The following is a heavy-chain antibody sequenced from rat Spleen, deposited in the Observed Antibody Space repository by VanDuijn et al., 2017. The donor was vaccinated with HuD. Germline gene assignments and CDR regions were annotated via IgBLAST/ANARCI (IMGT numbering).Heavy chain of an antibody. J-gene: IGHJ1*01. CDR3: ASLTTGIPLDYWYFDF. V-gene: IGHV2-32*01. D-gene: IGHD1-9*01. CDR1: GLSLNRYH. CDR2: MWSDGDT. Sequence: QVQLKESGPGLVQPSQTLSLTCTVSGLSLNRYHVHWVRQPPGKGLEWMGVMWSDGDTSYNSALKSRLSISRDTPKSQVFLKMSSLQTEDTATYYCASLTTGIPLDYWYFDFWGPGTMVTVSS.